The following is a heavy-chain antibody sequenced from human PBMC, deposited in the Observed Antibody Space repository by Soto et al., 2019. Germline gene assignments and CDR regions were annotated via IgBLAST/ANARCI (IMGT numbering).Heavy chain of an antibody. V-gene: IGHV5-51*01. Sequence: PGESLKISCKGSGYSFTSYWIGWARQMPGKGLEWMGIIYPGDSDTRYSPSFQGQVTISADKSISTAYLQWSSLKASDTAMYYCARLRYCSGGSCYSQQYGMDVWGQGTTVTVSS. J-gene: IGHJ6*02. CDR2: IYPGDSDT. CDR3: ARLRYCSGGSCYSQQYGMDV. CDR1: GYSFTSYW. D-gene: IGHD2-15*01.